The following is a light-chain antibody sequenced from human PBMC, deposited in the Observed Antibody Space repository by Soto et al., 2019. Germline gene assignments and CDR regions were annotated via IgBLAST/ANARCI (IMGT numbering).Light chain of an antibody. J-gene: IGKJ4*01. CDR2: LGS. CDR1: QSLLHSNGYNY. V-gene: IGKV2-28*01. Sequence: DIVMTQSPLSLPVTPGEPASISCRSSQSLLHSNGYNYLDWYLQKPGQSPQLLIYLGSNRASGVPDRFSGSGSGTDFTLKISRVEAEDVGVYYCMQALQTPLTFGGGTKVHI. CDR3: MQALQTPLT.